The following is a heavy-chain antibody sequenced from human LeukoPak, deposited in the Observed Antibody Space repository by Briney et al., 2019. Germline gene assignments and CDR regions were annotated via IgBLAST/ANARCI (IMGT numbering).Heavy chain of an antibody. J-gene: IGHJ3*02. Sequence: SETLSLTCTVSGGSISSYYWSWIRQPPGKGLEWIGYIYYSGSTNYNPSLKSRVTISVDTSKNQFSLELSSVTAADTAVYYCARHDSSGWFPGGAFDIWGQGTMVTVSS. D-gene: IGHD6-19*01. CDR3: ARHDSSGWFPGGAFDI. V-gene: IGHV4-59*08. CDR2: IYYSGST. CDR1: GGSISSYY.